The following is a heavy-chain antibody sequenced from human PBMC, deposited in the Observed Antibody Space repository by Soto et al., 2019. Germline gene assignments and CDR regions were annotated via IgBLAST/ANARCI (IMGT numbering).Heavy chain of an antibody. V-gene: IGHV4-39*01. Sequence: SETLSLTCTVSGGSISGSSHYWGWLRQPPGKGLEWIGSIYYSGTTYYSPSLMGRVTISVDTSNNQFSLKLSSVTAADTAVYYCARQVGYCSGGSCPNFDYWGQGTLVTVS. J-gene: IGHJ4*02. CDR3: ARQVGYCSGGSCPNFDY. CDR1: GGSISGSSHY. D-gene: IGHD2-15*01. CDR2: IYYSGTT.